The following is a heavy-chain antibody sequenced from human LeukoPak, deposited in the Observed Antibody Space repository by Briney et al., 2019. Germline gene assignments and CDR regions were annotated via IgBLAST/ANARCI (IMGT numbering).Heavy chain of an antibody. V-gene: IGHV1-46*01. CDR2: INPSGGST. Sequence: GVSVKVSCKVSGYTFTSYYMHWVRQAPGQGLEWMGIINPSGGSTSYAQKFQGRVTMTRDTSTSTVYMELSSLRSEDTAVYYCARGPRPRELLYWGQGTLVTVSS. D-gene: IGHD1-26*01. J-gene: IGHJ4*02. CDR1: GYTFTSYY. CDR3: ARGPRPRELLY.